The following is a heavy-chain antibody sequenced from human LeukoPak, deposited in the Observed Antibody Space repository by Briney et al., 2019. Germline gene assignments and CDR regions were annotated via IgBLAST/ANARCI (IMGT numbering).Heavy chain of an antibody. V-gene: IGHV3-33*08. CDR2: IKYDGSNK. Sequence: PGRSLRLSCAASGFTFSSYGMSWVRQAPGKGLEWVAIIKYDGSNKYYVDSVKGRFTISRDNSKNSLYLQMNSLRAEDTAVYYCARGTWIQIWPPTDDAFDTWGQGTIATVSS. D-gene: IGHD5-18*01. CDR3: ARGTWIQIWPPTDDAFDT. J-gene: IGHJ3*02. CDR1: GFTFSSYG.